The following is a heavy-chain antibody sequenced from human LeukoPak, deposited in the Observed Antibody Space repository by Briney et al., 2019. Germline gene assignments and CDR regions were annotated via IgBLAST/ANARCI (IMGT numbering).Heavy chain of an antibody. CDR3: AKDSYDYVWGSYRFDY. V-gene: IGHV3-30*18. CDR2: ISYDGSNK. Sequence: GGSLGLSCAASGFTFSSYGMHWVRQAPGKGLEWVAVISYDGSNKYYADSVKGRFTISRDNSKNTLYLQMNSLRAEDTAVYYCAKDSYDYVWGSYRFDYWGQGTLVTVSS. CDR1: GFTFSSYG. J-gene: IGHJ4*02. D-gene: IGHD3-16*02.